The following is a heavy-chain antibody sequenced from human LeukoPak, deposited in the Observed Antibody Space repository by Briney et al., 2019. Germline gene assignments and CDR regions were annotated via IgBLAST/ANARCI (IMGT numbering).Heavy chain of an antibody. J-gene: IGHJ6*03. CDR2: FDPEDGET. Sequence: ASVKVSCKVSGYTLTELSMHWVRQAPGKGLEWMGGFDPEDGETIYAQKFQGRVTMTEDTSTDTAYMELSSLRSEDTAVYYCATGSGYSLGYYYYYMDVWGKGTTVTVSS. D-gene: IGHD3-22*01. V-gene: IGHV1-24*01. CDR1: GYTLTELS. CDR3: ATGSGYSLGYYYYYMDV.